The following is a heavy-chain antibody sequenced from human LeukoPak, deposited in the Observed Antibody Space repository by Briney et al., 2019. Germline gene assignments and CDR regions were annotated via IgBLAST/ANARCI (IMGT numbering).Heavy chain of an antibody. J-gene: IGHJ4*02. V-gene: IGHV4-4*07. CDR1: GGSITGYY. CDR3: ARQPTSHPFDL. CDR2: MYSSGTT. Sequence: SETLSLTCTVSGGSITGYYWSWLRQPAGKGLEWIGRMYSSGTTLYNPSLKSRLTMSVDTSKNQFSLQLTSVTAADSAVYYCARQPTSHPFDLLGQGTLVTVSS. D-gene: IGHD2-2*01.